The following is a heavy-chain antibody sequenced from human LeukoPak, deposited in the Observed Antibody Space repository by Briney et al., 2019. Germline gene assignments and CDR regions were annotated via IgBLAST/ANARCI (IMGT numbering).Heavy chain of an antibody. CDR1: GFTFSSHW. V-gene: IGHV3-74*01. D-gene: IGHD3-10*01. J-gene: IGHJ4*02. Sequence: GGSLRLSCAASGFTFSSHWMHWVRQAPGKGLVWVSRINSDESNTSYADSVKGRFTISRDNAKNTLYLQMNSLRAEDTGVYYCARDRGSLDFDYWGQGTLVTVSS. CDR3: ARDRGSLDFDY. CDR2: INSDESNT.